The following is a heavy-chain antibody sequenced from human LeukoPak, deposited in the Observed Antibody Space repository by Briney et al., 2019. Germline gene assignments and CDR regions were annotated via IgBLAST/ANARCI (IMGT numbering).Heavy chain of an antibody. CDR2: FDPEGGEDGAN. CDR1: GFTVIDMA. D-gene: IGHD3-9*01. CDR3: AMTDRYAGRPFDY. Sequence: GSVKLSCTASGFTVIDMAMHWVRQAPGKGLEWVGRFDPEGGEDGANHYAHKFHGRVTITKDASTVTAYNEMTNVTAEDSAPNYCAMTDRYAGRPFDYWGQGTLVTVSS. V-gene: IGHV1-24*01. J-gene: IGHJ4*02.